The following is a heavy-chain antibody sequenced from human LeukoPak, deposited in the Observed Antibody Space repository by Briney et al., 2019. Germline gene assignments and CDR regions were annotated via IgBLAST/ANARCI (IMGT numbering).Heavy chain of an antibody. D-gene: IGHD5-18*01. V-gene: IGHV3-30*18. Sequence: GGSLRLSCAASGFTFSSYSMNWVRQAPGKGLEWVAVISYDGSNKYYADSVKGRFTISRDNSKNTLYLQMNSLRAEDTAVHYCAKNTATAMFDYWGQGTLVTVSS. J-gene: IGHJ4*02. CDR2: ISYDGSNK. CDR3: AKNTATAMFDY. CDR1: GFTFSSYS.